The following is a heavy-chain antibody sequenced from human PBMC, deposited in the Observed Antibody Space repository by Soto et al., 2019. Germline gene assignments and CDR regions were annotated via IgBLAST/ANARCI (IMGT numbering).Heavy chain of an antibody. Sequence: EVQLVESGGGLVKPGGSLRLSCAASGFAFSSYSMNWVRQAPGKGLEWVAFITIRSSYIYYADSVRGRFTISRDNAKNSLYLQMDGLRAEDTAVYYCARDDGWLVLDYWGQGTVVTVSS. J-gene: IGHJ4*02. CDR1: GFAFSSYS. V-gene: IGHV3-21*06. D-gene: IGHD6-19*01. CDR2: ITIRSSYI. CDR3: ARDDGWLVLDY.